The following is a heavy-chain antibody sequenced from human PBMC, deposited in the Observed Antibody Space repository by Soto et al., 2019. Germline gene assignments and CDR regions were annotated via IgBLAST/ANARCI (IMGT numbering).Heavy chain of an antibody. V-gene: IGHV3-48*01. CDR1: GFTFISYS. CDR3: ARAMVRGVISPIDY. D-gene: IGHD3-10*01. J-gene: IGHJ4*02. CDR2: ISSVSSTI. Sequence: GGSLRLSCAASGFTFISYSMNWVRQAPGKGLEWVSYISSVSSTIYYGDSVKGRFTISRDNAKNSLYLQMNSLRAEDTAMYYCARAMVRGVISPIDYWGQGTLVTVSS.